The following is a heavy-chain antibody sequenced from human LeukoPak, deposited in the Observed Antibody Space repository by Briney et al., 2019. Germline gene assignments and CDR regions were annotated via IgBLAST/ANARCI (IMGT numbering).Heavy chain of an antibody. V-gene: IGHV3-53*01. CDR2: IYSGGST. CDR1: GFTVSSNY. J-gene: IGHJ4*02. CDR3: ASSGSYRFDY. D-gene: IGHD1-26*01. Sequence: GGSLRLSCAASGFTVSSNYMSWVRQAPGKGLEWVSVIYSGGSTYYADSVKGRFTISRDNAKNSLYLQMNSLRDEDTAVYYCASSGSYRFDYWGQGTLVTVSS.